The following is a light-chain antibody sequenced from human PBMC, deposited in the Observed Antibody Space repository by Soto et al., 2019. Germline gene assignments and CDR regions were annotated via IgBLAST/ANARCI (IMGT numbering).Light chain of an antibody. CDR2: GAS. CDR1: QSVSSN. Sequence: EIVMTQSPATLSVSPGERATLSCRASQSVSSNLAWYQKKPGQAPRLLLYGASTRATGIPARFSGSGSGTEFTLTLSSLHSEDFAVYYCQQYSNWWTFGQGTRVEIK. V-gene: IGKV3-15*01. J-gene: IGKJ1*01. CDR3: QQYSNWWT.